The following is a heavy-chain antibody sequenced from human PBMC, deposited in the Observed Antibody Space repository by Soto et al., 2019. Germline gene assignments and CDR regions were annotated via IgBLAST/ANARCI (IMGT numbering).Heavy chain of an antibody. CDR2: MNPNSGNT. V-gene: IGHV1-8*01. J-gene: IGHJ6*02. D-gene: IGHD3-3*01. CDR3: ARVSRSWTYYYYYGMDV. Sequence: VSVTVSCTASGYTFTSYDINWVRQAPGQGLEWMGWMNPNSGNTGYAQKFQGRVTMTRNTSISTAYMELSSLRSEDTAVYYCARVSRSWTYYYYYGMDVWGQGTTVNVS. CDR1: GYTFTSYD.